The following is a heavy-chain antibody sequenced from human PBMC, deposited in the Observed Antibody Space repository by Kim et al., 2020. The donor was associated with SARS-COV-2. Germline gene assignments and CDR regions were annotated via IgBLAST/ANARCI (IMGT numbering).Heavy chain of an antibody. J-gene: IGHJ6*02. CDR1: GFTVSSNY. CDR2: IYSGGS. CDR3: ARTQRDGYNYPYYYYGMDV. D-gene: IGHD5-12*01. V-gene: IGHV3-53*04. Sequence: GGSLRLSCAASGFTVSSNYMSWVRQAPGKGLEWVSVIYSGGSNYADSVKGRFTISRQNSKNTLYLQMNSLRAEDTAVYYCARTQRDGYNYPYYYYGMDVWGQGTTVTVSS.